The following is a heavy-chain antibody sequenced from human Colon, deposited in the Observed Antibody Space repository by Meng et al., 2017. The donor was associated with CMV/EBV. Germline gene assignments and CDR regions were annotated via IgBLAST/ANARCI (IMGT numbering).Heavy chain of an antibody. D-gene: IGHD1-26*01. CDR2: TYYRSQWHN. CDR1: GDSVANTGAA. CDR3: ARDPEYSYSILDT. J-gene: IGHJ5*02. V-gene: IGHV6-1*01. Sequence: QLQLQQSGAGLLKPSQTLSLTCAISGDSVANTGAAWNWVRHSPSRGLEWLGRTYYRSQWHNNYAESVRSRITINPDTSKNQFSLQLKSVTPEDTAVYYCARDPEYSYSILDTWGQGTLVTVSS.